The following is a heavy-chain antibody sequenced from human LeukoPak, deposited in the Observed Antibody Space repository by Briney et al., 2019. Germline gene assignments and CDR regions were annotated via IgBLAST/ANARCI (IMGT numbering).Heavy chain of an antibody. CDR3: ARDAPYCSGGSCYVDN. CDR1: GFTFSSFW. J-gene: IGHJ4*02. Sequence: GGSLRLSCAASGFTFSSFWMRCVRQAPGRGLEGVANIKEEGSEKDYVDSVKGRFTISRDNAKNSLYLQMYRLRAEDTAVYYCARDAPYCSGGSCYVDNWGQGTPVTVSS. V-gene: IGHV3-7*05. CDR2: IKEEGSEK. D-gene: IGHD2-15*01.